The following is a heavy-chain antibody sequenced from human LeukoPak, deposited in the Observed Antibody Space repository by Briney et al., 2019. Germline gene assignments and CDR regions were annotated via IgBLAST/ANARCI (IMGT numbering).Heavy chain of an antibody. Sequence: SVKVSCKASGYTFTSYAISWVRQAPGQGLEWMGGIIPIFGTANYAQKFQGRVTITADESTSTAYMELSSLRSEDTAVYYCARNDLWGSYFDYWGQGTLVTVSS. CDR3: ARNDLWGSYFDY. J-gene: IGHJ4*02. V-gene: IGHV1-69*13. CDR2: IIPIFGTA. CDR1: GYTFTSYA. D-gene: IGHD7-27*01.